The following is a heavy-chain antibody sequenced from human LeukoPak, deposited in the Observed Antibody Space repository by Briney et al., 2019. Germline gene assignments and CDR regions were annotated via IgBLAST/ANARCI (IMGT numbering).Heavy chain of an antibody. Sequence: GASVKVSCKASGYTFPDYYIHWVRQAPGQGLKWMGWINPNSGGTNYAQKFQGRVTMTRDTSISTAYMELSRLRSDDTAVYYCARESRVRKITMVRGVTNWFDPWGQGTLVTVSS. D-gene: IGHD3-10*01. CDR2: INPNSGGT. CDR3: ARESRVRKITMVRGVTNWFDP. V-gene: IGHV1-2*02. CDR1: GYTFPDYY. J-gene: IGHJ5*02.